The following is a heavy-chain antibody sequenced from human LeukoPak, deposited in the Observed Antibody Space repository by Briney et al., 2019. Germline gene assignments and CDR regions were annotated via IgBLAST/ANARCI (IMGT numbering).Heavy chain of an antibody. D-gene: IGHD5-18*01. CDR1: GGSFEHYF. Sequence: SETLSLTCTVSGGSFEHYFWSWMRQPPRKGLDFIGYVYYTGSTDSTPSLKSRLTISADTAKNQFSLNLRSVTAADTAVYFCASHRRSHGAEYWGQGTLVTVSS. CDR2: VYYTGST. J-gene: IGHJ4*02. V-gene: IGHV4-59*08. CDR3: ASHRRSHGAEY.